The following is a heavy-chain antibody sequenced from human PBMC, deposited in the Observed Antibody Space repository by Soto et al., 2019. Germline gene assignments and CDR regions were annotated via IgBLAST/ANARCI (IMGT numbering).Heavy chain of an antibody. D-gene: IGHD3-16*01. J-gene: IGHJ4*02. V-gene: IGHV1-18*01. CDR2: ISTDNGNT. Sequence: QVQLVQSGAEVKKPGASVKVSCKASGYTFTNFGISWVRQAPGQGLEWMGWISTDNGNTNYAQNFQGRVTMTTDTSTSKAYMEMRSLGAEDTAVYYCARGGSPSDYWGQGTLVTVSS. CDR3: ARGGSPSDY. CDR1: GYTFTNFG.